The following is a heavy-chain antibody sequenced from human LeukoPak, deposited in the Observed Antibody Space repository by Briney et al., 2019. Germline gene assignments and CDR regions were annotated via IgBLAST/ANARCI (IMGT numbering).Heavy chain of an antibody. D-gene: IGHD4-11*01. CDR2: ISSSSSYI. CDR1: GFTFSSYS. Sequence: GGSLRLSCAASGFTFSSYSMNWVRQAPGKGLEWVSSISSSSSYIYYADSVKGRFTISRDNAKNSLYPQMNSLRAEDTAVYYCARDRSTTLGAFDIWGQGTMVTVSS. CDR3: ARDRSTTLGAFDI. J-gene: IGHJ3*02. V-gene: IGHV3-21*01.